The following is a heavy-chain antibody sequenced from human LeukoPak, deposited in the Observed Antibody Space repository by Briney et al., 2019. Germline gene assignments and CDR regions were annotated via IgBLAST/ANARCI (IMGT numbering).Heavy chain of an antibody. D-gene: IGHD4-17*01. J-gene: IGHJ4*02. CDR2: IYTSGST. CDR3: ARGYGDFRVEGRYFHS. Sequence: SETLSLTCTVSGGSISSCYWSWIRQPAGKGLEWIGRIYTSGSTNYNPSLKSRVTMSVDTSKNQFSLKLSSVTAADTAVYYCARGYGDFRVEGRYFHSWGQGTLVTVSS. CDR1: GGSISSCY. V-gene: IGHV4-4*07.